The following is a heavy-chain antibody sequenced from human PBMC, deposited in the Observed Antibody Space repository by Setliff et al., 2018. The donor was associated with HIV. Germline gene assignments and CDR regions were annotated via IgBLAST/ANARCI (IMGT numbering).Heavy chain of an antibody. CDR2: IKQDGSER. CDR3: ARDYNYIFDS. V-gene: IGHV3-7*01. CDR1: RFTFSSYW. Sequence: ESLKISCVASRFTFSSYWMSWVRQAPGKGLEWVANIKQDGSERSYVDSVKGRFTISRDNAKNSLYLEMNSLRAEDTAIYYCARDYNYIFDSWGQGVLVTVSS. D-gene: IGHD3-22*01. J-gene: IGHJ4*02.